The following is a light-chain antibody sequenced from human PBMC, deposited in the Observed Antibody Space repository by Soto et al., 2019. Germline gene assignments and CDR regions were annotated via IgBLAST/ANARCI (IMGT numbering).Light chain of an antibody. V-gene: IGLV2-8*01. CDR3: CSYAGTNADV. CDR1: SSDVGGYKY. CDR2: EVS. J-gene: IGLJ1*01. Sequence: QSALTQPPSASGSPGQSVTISCTGTSSDVGGYKYVSWYQQNPGKAPKLIIYEVSMRPSGVPDRFSGSKSGNTASLTVSGLQAEDEADYYCCSYAGTNADVFGTGTKVTVL.